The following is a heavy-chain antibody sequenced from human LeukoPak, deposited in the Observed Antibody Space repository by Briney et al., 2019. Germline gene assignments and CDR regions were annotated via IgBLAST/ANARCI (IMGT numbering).Heavy chain of an antibody. Sequence: ASVKVSCKASGYTFTSYGISWVRQAPGQGLEWMGWISAYNGNTNYAQKLQGRVTMTTDTSTDTAYMELSSLRSEDTAVYYCATKSYCGGDCYCFDYWGQGTLVTVSS. CDR2: ISAYNGNT. CDR1: GYTFTSYG. V-gene: IGHV1-18*01. D-gene: IGHD2-21*02. CDR3: ATKSYCGGDCYCFDY. J-gene: IGHJ4*02.